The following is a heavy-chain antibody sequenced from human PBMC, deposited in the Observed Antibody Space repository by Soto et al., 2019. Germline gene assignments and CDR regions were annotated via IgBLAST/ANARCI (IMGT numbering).Heavy chain of an antibody. CDR3: ARVPPGASWFDP. CDR1: GGSISSGGYS. V-gene: IGHV4-31*11. CDR2: IYYSGST. Sequence: PSETLSLTCAVSGGSISSGGYSWSWIRQPPGKGLEWIGYIYYSGSTYYNPSLKSRVTISVDTSKNQFSLNLSSVTAADTAVYYCARVPPGASWFDPWGQGTLVTVSS. D-gene: IGHD3-10*01. J-gene: IGHJ5*02.